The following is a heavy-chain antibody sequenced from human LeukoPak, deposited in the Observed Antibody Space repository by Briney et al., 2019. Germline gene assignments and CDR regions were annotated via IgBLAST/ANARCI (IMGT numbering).Heavy chain of an antibody. D-gene: IGHD3-10*01. CDR1: GDTFSDYT. CDR2: IIPILGIA. J-gene: IGHJ5*02. Sequence: ASVKVSCKTSGDTFSDYTVNWVRQGPGQGLEWMGRIIPILGIATYAQKFQDRVTITADRSTSTAYMELSSLRSEDTAVYYCARGRYYGSGSKNWFDLWGQGTPVTVSS. V-gene: IGHV1-69*02. CDR3: ARGRYYGSGSKNWFDL.